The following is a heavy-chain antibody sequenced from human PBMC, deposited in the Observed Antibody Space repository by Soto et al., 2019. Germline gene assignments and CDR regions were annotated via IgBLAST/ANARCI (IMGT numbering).Heavy chain of an antibody. CDR2: IYYSGST. Sequence: KPSETLSLTCTVSGGSVSSGSYYWSWIRQPPGKGLEWIGYIYYSGSTNYNPSLKSRVTISVDTSKNQFSLKLSSVTAADTAVYYCARGPEAYYYDSSGFDYWGQGTLVTVSS. CDR1: GGSVSSGSYY. CDR3: ARGPEAYYYDSSGFDY. J-gene: IGHJ4*02. V-gene: IGHV4-61*01. D-gene: IGHD3-22*01.